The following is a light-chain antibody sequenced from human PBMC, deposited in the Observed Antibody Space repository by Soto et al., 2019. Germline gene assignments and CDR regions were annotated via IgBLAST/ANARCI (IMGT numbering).Light chain of an antibody. Sequence: QSVLTQPPSVSGAPGQRVTISCTGSISNIGAGYDVHWYQQLPGTAPKLLIYGNSNRPSGVPDRFSGSKSGTSASLAITGLQAEAEAEYYCQSYDSSLSGAVFGGGTQLTVL. J-gene: IGLJ7*01. CDR2: GNS. CDR3: QSYDSSLSGAV. V-gene: IGLV1-40*01. CDR1: ISNIGAGYD.